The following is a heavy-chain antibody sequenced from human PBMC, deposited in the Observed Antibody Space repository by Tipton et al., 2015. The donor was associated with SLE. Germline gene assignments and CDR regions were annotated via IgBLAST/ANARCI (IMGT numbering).Heavy chain of an antibody. CDR2: IYITGNT. CDR1: GDSFSSSY. Sequence: TLSLTCTVSGDSFSSSYWSWIRQPAGKGLEWTGGIYITGNTAYNPSLKNRVTMSIDSSKSQFSLKLTSVTGADTAVYYCARMRGGYNAHHWGQGILVTVSS. V-gene: IGHV4-4*07. CDR3: ARMRGGYNAHH. D-gene: IGHD5-24*01. J-gene: IGHJ5*02.